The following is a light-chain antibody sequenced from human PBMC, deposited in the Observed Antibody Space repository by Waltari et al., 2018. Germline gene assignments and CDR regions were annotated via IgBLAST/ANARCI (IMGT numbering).Light chain of an antibody. Sequence: QSALTQPASVSGSPGQSITISCSGTSSDVGSYNLVSWYQQHPGKAPKLMIYEGNKRPSGVSNRFSGSKSGNTASLTISGLQAEDEGDYCCCSYAGNDIVVFGGGTNLAVL. CDR1: SSDVGSYNL. CDR2: EGN. J-gene: IGLJ2*01. CDR3: CSYAGNDIVV. V-gene: IGLV2-23*01.